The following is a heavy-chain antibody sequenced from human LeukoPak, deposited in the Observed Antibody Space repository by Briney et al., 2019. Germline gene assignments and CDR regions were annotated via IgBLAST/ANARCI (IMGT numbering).Heavy chain of an antibody. CDR3: ARGSSRIAAAGLDY. V-gene: IGHV3-23*01. CDR2: ISGSGGST. Sequence: GGSLRLSCAASGFTFSSCAMSWVRQAPGKGLEWVSAISGSGGSTYYADSVKGRFTISRDNAKNSLYLQMNSLRAEDTAVYYCARGSSRIAAAGLDYWGQGTLVTVSS. D-gene: IGHD6-13*01. J-gene: IGHJ4*02. CDR1: GFTFSSCA.